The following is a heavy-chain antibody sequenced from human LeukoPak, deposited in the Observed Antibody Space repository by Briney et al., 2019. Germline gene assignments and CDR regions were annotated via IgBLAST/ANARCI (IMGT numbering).Heavy chain of an antibody. Sequence: GGSLRLSCAVSGFTVSGNYMSWVRQAPGKGLEWVSLIYSGGTTYYADSVKGRFTISRDNSKNTVYLQMNSLRVEDTAMYFCASVRLPGDAFDIWGQGTRVTVSS. CDR2: IYSGGTT. V-gene: IGHV3-53*01. CDR3: ASVRLPGDAFDI. CDR1: GFTVSGNY. J-gene: IGHJ3*02.